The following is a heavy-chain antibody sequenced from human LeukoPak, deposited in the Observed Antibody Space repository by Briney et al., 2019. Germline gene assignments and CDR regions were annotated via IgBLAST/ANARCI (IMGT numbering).Heavy chain of an antibody. CDR2: ISSSRRKI. D-gene: IGHD3-10*01. J-gene: IGHJ6*03. CDR1: GFTFGRYS. V-gene: IGHV3-21*01. CDR3: ARIPLGDYYYMDV. Sequence: GGSLRLSCAASGFTFGRYSMNWGRQAPGKGGGWVSSISSSRRKIKYADSVKGGLTISREKEKNSMYMQMNSLRAEDTAVYYCARIPLGDYYYMDVWGKGTTVTVSS.